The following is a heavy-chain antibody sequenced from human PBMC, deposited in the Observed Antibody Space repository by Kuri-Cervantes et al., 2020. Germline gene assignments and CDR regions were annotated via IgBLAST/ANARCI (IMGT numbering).Heavy chain of an antibody. J-gene: IGHJ3*02. CDR3: ARDQGRKIRAFDI. CDR2: ISWNSGSI. V-gene: IGHV3-9*01. CDR1: GFTFDDYA. Sequence: GGSLRLSCAASGFTFDDYAMHWVRQAPGKGLEWVSGISWNSGSIGYADSVKGRFTISRDNAKNSLYLQMNSLRAEDTAVYYCARDQGRKIRAFDIWGQGTMVTVSS.